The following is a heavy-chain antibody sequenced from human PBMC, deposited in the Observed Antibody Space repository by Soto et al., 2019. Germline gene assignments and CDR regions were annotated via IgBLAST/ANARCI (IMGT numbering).Heavy chain of an antibody. Sequence: QVQLVQSGAEVKMPGASVKVSCKASGYTFTSHDINWVRQATGQGLEWMGWMNPNSGNTGYGQKFQGRVTMTRNTSTSTAYMELRSLKSDDTAVYYCARGRYAIRGAFIIGELDHWGQGSLVIVSS. D-gene: IGHD3-10*01. V-gene: IGHV1-8*01. CDR3: ARGRYAIRGAFIIGELDH. J-gene: IGHJ5*02. CDR1: GYTFTSHD. CDR2: MNPNSGNT.